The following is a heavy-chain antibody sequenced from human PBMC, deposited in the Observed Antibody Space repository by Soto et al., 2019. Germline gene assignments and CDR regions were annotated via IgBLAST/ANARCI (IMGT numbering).Heavy chain of an antibody. D-gene: IGHD2-15*01. CDR2: INQDGSDK. V-gene: IGHV3-7*01. Sequence: EVQLVESGGGLVQPGESLRLSCVVSGFTFRSYWMSWVRQAPGKGLEWVANINQDGSDKYHVDSVKGRFTISRDNAENSLYLQMNSLRAEDTGVYYCARGYCSGGSCYGGGFDYWGQGTLVTVSS. J-gene: IGHJ4*02. CDR3: ARGYCSGGSCYGGGFDY. CDR1: GFTFRSYW.